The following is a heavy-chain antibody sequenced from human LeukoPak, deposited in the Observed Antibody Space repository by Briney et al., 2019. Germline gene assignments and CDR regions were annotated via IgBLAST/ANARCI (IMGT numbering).Heavy chain of an antibody. J-gene: IGHJ4*02. CDR1: EFTFSDCY. V-gene: IGHV3-11*01. CDR2: ISGSGNII. D-gene: IGHD6-13*01. CDR3: ARGQGYSDY. Sequence: GGSLRLSCAASEFTFSDCYMTWIRQAPGKGLEWVSYISGSGNIIYYADSVKGRFTISRDNAKNSLYLQMNSLRAEDTAVYYCARGQGYSDYWGQGTLVTVSS.